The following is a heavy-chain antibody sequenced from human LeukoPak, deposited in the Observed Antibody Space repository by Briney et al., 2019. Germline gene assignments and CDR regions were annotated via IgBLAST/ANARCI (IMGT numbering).Heavy chain of an antibody. D-gene: IGHD6-19*01. Sequence: KSGGSLRLSCAASGFTFSSYSMNWVRQAPGKGLEWVSSISSSSSYIYYADSVKGRFTISRDNAKNSLYLQMNSLRAEDTAVYYCARVSLSGWADYYMDVWGKGTTVTVSS. CDR2: ISSSSSYI. J-gene: IGHJ6*03. CDR3: ARVSLSGWADYYMDV. CDR1: GFTFSSYS. V-gene: IGHV3-21*01.